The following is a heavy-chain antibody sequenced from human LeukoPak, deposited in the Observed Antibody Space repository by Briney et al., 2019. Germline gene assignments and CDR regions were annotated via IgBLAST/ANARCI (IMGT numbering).Heavy chain of an antibody. V-gene: IGHV3-7*01. CDR3: ASDGPY. CDR2: IKQDGSEK. Sequence: GGSLRLSFAACGFTVSSNYMSWVRQAPGKGLEWVANIKQDGSEKYYVDSVKGRFTISRDNAKNSLYLQMNSLRAEDTAVYYCASDGPYWGQGTLVTVSS. J-gene: IGHJ4*02. CDR1: GFTVSSNY.